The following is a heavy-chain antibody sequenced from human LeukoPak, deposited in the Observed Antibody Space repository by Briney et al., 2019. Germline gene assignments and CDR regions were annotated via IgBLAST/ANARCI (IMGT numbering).Heavy chain of an antibody. CDR1: GGSISSYY. CDR2: IFYSGTT. D-gene: IGHD1-26*01. V-gene: IGHV4-59*01. CDR3: ARGSGSYRNRFDP. J-gene: IGHJ5*02. Sequence: SETLSLTCTVSGGSISSYYWTWIRQSPGKGLHWIGNIFYSGTTNYNPSLKSRVTISTDTSKNQFCLKLTSVTAADTAVYYCARGSGSYRNRFDPWGQGTLVTVSS.